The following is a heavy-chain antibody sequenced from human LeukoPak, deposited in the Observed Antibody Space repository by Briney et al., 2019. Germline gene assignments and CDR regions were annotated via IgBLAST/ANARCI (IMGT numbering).Heavy chain of an antibody. J-gene: IGHJ6*02. CDR1: GYTLTYLS. V-gene: IGHV1-24*01. CDR3: ATAPGITGTRVADPMDV. Sequence: ASVKVSCKVSGYTLTYLSMHWVRQAPGRGLEWMGGFDPEGGDTFYAQKFQGRVTMTEDTSTDTAYLELSSLTSEDTAVYYCATAPGITGTRVADPMDVWGQGTTVTVSS. D-gene: IGHD1-14*01. CDR2: FDPEGGDT.